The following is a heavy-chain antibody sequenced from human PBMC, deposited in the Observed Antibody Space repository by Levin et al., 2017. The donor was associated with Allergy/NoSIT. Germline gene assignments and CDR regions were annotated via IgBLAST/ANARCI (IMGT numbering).Heavy chain of an antibody. V-gene: IGHV4-38-2*02. Sequence: SQTLSLTCAVSGYSISSGYYWGWIRQPPGKGLEWIGSIYHSGSTYYNPSLKSRVTISVDTSKNQFSLKLSSVTAADTAVYYCARDLVYCTNGVCYNSVQGWFDPWGQGTLVTVSS. D-gene: IGHD2-8*01. CDR1: GYSISSGYY. CDR2: IYHSGST. J-gene: IGHJ5*02. CDR3: ARDLVYCTNGVCYNSVQGWFDP.